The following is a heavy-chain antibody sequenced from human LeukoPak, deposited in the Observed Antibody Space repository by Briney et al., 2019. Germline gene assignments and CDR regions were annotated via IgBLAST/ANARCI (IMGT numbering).Heavy chain of an antibody. D-gene: IGHD3-10*01. Sequence: GGSLRLSCDASGFTFRNYAFHWVRQAPGKGLEWVTLISYDGNSKYYAESVKGRFTISRDNSKNTLYLQMNSLRTEDTAVYYCARAGDYGSGSFRWRHFDYWGQGTLVTVSS. CDR1: GFTFRNYA. J-gene: IGHJ4*02. CDR2: ISYDGNSK. V-gene: IGHV3-30-3*01. CDR3: ARAGDYGSGSFRWRHFDY.